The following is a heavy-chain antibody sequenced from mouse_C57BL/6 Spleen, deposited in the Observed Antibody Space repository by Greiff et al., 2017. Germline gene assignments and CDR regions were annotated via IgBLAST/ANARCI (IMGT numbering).Heavy chain of an antibody. J-gene: IGHJ4*01. CDR2: IDPSDSYT. V-gene: IGHV1-50*01. CDR3: ESRTGTNAMDY. Sequence: QVQLQQPGAELVKPGASVKLSCKASGYTFTSYWMQWVKQRPGQGLEWIGEIDPSDSYTNYNQKFKGKATLTVDTSSSTAYMQLSSLTSEDSAVYYCESRTGTNAMDYWGQGTSVTVSS. CDR1: GYTFTSYW. D-gene: IGHD4-1*01.